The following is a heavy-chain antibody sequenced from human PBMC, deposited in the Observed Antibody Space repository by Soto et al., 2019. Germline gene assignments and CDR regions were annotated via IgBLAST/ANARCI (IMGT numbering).Heavy chain of an antibody. CDR3: ASKTFGTGCMCV. CDR2: ISPAGSST. CDR1: GFRFSDNW. Sequence: EVQLEESGGGSVQPGGSLRLSCAASGFRFSDNWMHWVRQVPGKGLMWVSRISPAGSSTSYGDSVKGRFTISRDNAKNRLYLQMDSLRAEDTAVYYCASKTFGTGCMCVWGQGTAVTVSS. D-gene: IGHD2-8*02. V-gene: IGHV3-74*01. J-gene: IGHJ6*02.